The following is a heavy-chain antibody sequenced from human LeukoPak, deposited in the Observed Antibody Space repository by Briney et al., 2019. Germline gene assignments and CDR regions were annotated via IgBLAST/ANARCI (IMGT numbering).Heavy chain of an antibody. CDR1: GFTFSSYW. J-gene: IGHJ4*02. Sequence: GGPLRLSCAASGFTFSSYWMHWVRQAPGKGLVWVSRINSDGSSTSYADSVKGRFTISRDNAKNTLYLQMNSLRAEDTAVYYCARVPYYYDSSGYYYETFDYWGQGTLVTVSS. CDR3: ARVPYYYDSSGYYYETFDY. V-gene: IGHV3-74*01. CDR2: INSDGSST. D-gene: IGHD3-22*01.